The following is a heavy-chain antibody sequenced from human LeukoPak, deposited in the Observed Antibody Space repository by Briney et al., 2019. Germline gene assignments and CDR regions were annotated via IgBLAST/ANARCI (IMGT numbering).Heavy chain of an antibody. V-gene: IGHV4-59*08. D-gene: IGHD3-10*01. CDR1: GDSISSYY. J-gene: IGHJ4*02. CDR3: ARRGDRFDY. CDR2: IYYSGST. Sequence: PSETLSLTCTVSGDSISSYYWSWIRQPPGKGLEWIGYIYYSGSTNYNPSLRSRVTISVDTSKNQFSLKLSSVTATDTAVYYCARRGDRFDYWGLGTLVTVSS.